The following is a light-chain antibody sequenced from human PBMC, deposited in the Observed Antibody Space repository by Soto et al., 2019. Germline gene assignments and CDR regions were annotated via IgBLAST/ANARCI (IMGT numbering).Light chain of an antibody. CDR1: SSDVGGYNY. CDR2: DVS. J-gene: IGLJ1*01. CDR3: SSYTSSSTLDV. Sequence: QYVLTQPASVSGSPGQSITISCTGTSSDVGGYNYVSWYQQHPGKAPKLMIYDVSNRPSGVSNRFSGSKSGNTASLTISGLQAEDEGDYYCSSYTSSSTLDVFGTGTKVTVL. V-gene: IGLV2-14*01.